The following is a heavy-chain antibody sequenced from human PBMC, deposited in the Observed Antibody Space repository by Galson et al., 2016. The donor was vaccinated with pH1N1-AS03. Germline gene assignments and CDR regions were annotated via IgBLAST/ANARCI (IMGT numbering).Heavy chain of an antibody. Sequence: SLRLSCAASGFTFSTYWMSWVRQAPGKGLEWVANIKQDGSEKYYVDSVKGRFTISRDNAKNSLFLQMNSLRAEDTAVYYCAREGDDFWGDYVWYFDYWGQGTLVTVSS. CDR3: AREGDDFWGDYVWYFDY. V-gene: IGHV3-7*01. CDR1: GFTFSTYW. J-gene: IGHJ4*02. D-gene: IGHD3-3*01. CDR2: IKQDGSEK.